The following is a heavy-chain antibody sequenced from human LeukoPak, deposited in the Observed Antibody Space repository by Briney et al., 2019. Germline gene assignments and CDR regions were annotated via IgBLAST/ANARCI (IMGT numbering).Heavy chain of an antibody. V-gene: IGHV3-33*01. CDR3: ARVDYNKWFDP. CDR1: GFTLNDYG. J-gene: IGHJ5*02. Sequence: GRSLRLSCAASGFTLNDYGMHWVRQAPGKGLEWVAVIWYAGNKKIYADSVEGRFTISRDNSKNTLYLQMNSLRAGDTAVYYCARVDYNKWFDPWGQGTLVTVSS. CDR2: IWYAGNKK. D-gene: IGHD4-11*01.